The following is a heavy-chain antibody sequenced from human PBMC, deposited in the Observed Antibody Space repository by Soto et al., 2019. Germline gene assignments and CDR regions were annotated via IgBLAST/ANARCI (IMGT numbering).Heavy chain of an antibody. CDR2: IIPILGIA. Sequence: GASVKVSCKASGGTFSSYTISWVRQAPGQGLEWMGRIIPILGIANYAQKFQGRVTITADKSTSTAYMELSSLRSEDTAVYYCARDKRDMKAFDIWGQGTMVTVSS. CDR1: GGTFSSYT. CDR3: ARDKRDMKAFDI. D-gene: IGHD2-15*01. J-gene: IGHJ3*02. V-gene: IGHV1-69*04.